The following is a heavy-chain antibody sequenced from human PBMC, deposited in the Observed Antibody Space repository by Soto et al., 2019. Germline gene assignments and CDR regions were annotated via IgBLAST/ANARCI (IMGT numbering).Heavy chain of an antibody. J-gene: IGHJ6*02. V-gene: IGHV3-30*18. Sequence: QVQLVESGGGVVQPGRSLRLSCAASGFTFSTFGMHWVRLAPGKGLEWVAVMSYDGTNKYYADSVQGRFTISRDNSRNTLFLQTNSLRAEDTAVYYCAKDSAPGGGYHYYHYAMDVWGQGTTVTVSS. CDR3: AKDSAPGGGYHYYHYAMDV. D-gene: IGHD3-16*02. CDR1: GFTFSTFG. CDR2: MSYDGTNK.